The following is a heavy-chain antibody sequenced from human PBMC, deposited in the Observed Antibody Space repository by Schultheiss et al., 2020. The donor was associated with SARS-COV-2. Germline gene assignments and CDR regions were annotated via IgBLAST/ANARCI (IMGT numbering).Heavy chain of an antibody. CDR3: ARDYRDLWYFDL. V-gene: IGHV3-64*04. CDR1: GFTFSSYA. Sequence: GGSLRLSCAASGFTFSSYAMHWVRQAPGKGLEYVSAISSNGGSIYYADSVKGRFTISRDNAKNSLYLQMNSLRAEDTAVYYCARDYRDLWYFDLWGRGTLVTVSS. CDR2: ISSNGGSI. J-gene: IGHJ2*01. D-gene: IGHD1-26*01.